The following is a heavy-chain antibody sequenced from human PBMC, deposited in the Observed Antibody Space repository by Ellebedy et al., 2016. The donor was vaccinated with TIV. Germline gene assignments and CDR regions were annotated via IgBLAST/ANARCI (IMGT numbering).Heavy chain of an antibody. CDR1: GFNFDDFA. D-gene: IGHD3-16*02. V-gene: IGHV3-9*01. J-gene: IGHJ6*04. CDR2: INWNSNTI. Sequence: GGSLRLXXSASGFNFDDFAMHWARQIPGKGLEWVSGINWNSNTIEYVDSVRGRFTISRDNAKNSLFLEMSSLRPEDTALYYCAKGGTYHVYRHVDAWGKGTAVSVSS. CDR3: AKGGTYHVYRHVDA.